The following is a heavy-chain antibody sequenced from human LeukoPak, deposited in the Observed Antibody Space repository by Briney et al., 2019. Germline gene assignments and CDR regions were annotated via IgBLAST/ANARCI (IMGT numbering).Heavy chain of an antibody. CDR2: IYTSGST. V-gene: IGHV4-4*07. D-gene: IGHD2-2*01. CDR1: GDSISSYY. CDR3: AREGYCSSASCSYYYYYYMDV. J-gene: IGHJ6*03. Sequence: PSETLSLTCTVSGDSISSYYWSWIRQPAGKGLEWIGRIYTSGSTNYNPSLKSRVTMSVDTSKNQFSLKLSSVTAADTAVYYCAREGYCSSASCSYYYYYYMDVWGKGTTVTVSS.